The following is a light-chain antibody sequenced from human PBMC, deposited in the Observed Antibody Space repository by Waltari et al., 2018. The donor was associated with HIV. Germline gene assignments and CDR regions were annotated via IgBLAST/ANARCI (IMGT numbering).Light chain of an antibody. CDR2: GVD. CDR1: NSDVGSYNL. V-gene: IGLV2-14*01. J-gene: IGLJ3*02. CDR3: SSYTNIDTLV. Sequence: QSALTQPASVSGSPGQSITISCTGTNSDVGSYNLVSWYRHHPGKAPQLVIYGVDSRPSGVSDRFSGSKSGNTASLTISTLQAEDEADYYCSSYTNIDTLVFGGGTKLTVL.